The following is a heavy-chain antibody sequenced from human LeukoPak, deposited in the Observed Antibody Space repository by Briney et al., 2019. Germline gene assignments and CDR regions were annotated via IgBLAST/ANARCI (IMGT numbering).Heavy chain of an antibody. V-gene: IGHV3-74*01. CDR3: AIVDGSGYP. D-gene: IGHD3-22*01. Sequence: GGSLRLSCAASGFTFSSYAMSWVRQAPGKGLVWVSRINTDGSSTSYADSVKGRFTISRDNAKNTLYLQMNSLRAEDTAVYYCAIVDGSGYPWGQGTLVTVSS. CDR2: INTDGSST. CDR1: GFTFSSYA. J-gene: IGHJ5*02.